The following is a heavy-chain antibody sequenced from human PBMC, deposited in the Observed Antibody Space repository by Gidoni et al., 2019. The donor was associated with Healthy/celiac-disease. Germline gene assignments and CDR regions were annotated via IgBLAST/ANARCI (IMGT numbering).Heavy chain of an antibody. CDR2: ISGSGGST. J-gene: IGHJ4*02. D-gene: IGHD4-17*01. CDR1: GFTVSSYA. Sequence: EVQLLESGGGVVQPGGSLRLAWAASGFTVSSYAMSWVRQAPGKGLGWVSAISGSGGSTYYADSVKGRFTISRDNSKTTLYLQMNSLRAEDTAVYYCAKQAATVTTRPAYWGQGTLVTVSS. V-gene: IGHV3-23*01. CDR3: AKQAATVTTRPAY.